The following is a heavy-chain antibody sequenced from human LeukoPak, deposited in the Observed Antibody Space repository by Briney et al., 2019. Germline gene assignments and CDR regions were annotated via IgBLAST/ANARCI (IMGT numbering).Heavy chain of an antibody. D-gene: IGHD6-6*01. V-gene: IGHV4-59*01. CDR3: ARERKQLLFDY. CDR2: IYYSGST. J-gene: IGHJ4*02. CDR1: GGSISSYY. Sequence: SETLSLTCTVSGGSISSYYWSWIRQPPGKGLEWIGYIYYSGSTNYNPSLKSRVTISVDTSKNQFSLELSSVTAADTAVYYCARERKQLLFDYWGQGTLVTVSS.